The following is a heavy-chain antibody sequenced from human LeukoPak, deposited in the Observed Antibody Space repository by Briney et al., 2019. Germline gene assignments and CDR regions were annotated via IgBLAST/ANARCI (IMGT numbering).Heavy chain of an antibody. CDR1: GFTFSSYW. Sequence: GGSLRLSCAASGFTFSSYWMSWVRQAPGRGLEWVANIKQGGSEKYYVDSVKGRFTISRDNAKNSLYLQMNSLRAEDTAVYYCARDPGSGYMDVWGKGTTVTVSS. CDR3: ARDPGSGYMDV. D-gene: IGHD3-10*01. V-gene: IGHV3-7*01. CDR2: IKQGGSEK. J-gene: IGHJ6*03.